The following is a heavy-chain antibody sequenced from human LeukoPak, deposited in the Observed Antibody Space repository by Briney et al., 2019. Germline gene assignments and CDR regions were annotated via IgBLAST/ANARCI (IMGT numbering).Heavy chain of an antibody. CDR2: INHSGST. CDR1: SVSFSGYY. V-gene: IGHV4-34*01. D-gene: IGHD3-9*01. J-gene: IGHJ3*01. Sequence: SETLSLTCAVYSVSFSGYYWSWLRQPPGKGLEWIGEINHSGSTNYNPSLRSRVTISVDTSKNQFSLKLSSVIAADTAVYYCAREGDYDILTGYYTGAFDFWGQGTMFTVSS. CDR3: AREGDYDILTGYYTGAFDF.